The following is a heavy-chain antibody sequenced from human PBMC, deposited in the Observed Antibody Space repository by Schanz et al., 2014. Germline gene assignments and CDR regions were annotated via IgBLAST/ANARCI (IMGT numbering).Heavy chain of an antibody. CDR2: ISSNGAGT. V-gene: IGHV3-64*01. CDR3: ARDRYGYYNAPDAFDV. CDR1: GFSFSFYA. J-gene: IGHJ3*01. D-gene: IGHD3-9*01. Sequence: EVQLVESGGGLAQPGGSLRPSCAASGFSFSFYAMYWVRQAPGRGLEYVSAISSNGAGTNYANSVRGRFTISRDNSKNTLYLQMGSLREEDMAVYYCARDRYGYYNAPDAFDVWGQGTMVTVSS.